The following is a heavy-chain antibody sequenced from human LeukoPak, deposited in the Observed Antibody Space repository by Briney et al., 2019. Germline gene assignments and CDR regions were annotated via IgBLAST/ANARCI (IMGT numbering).Heavy chain of an antibody. CDR2: ISVHNDDT. Sequence: ASVKVSCKVSGYTLTELSMHWVRQAPGKGLEWMGMISVHNDDTNYAQNFLGRVTMTTDTSTSTAYMELRSLRSDDTAVYYCAREASYYYDSGGYYLDYWGQGTLVTVSS. CDR1: GYTLTELS. V-gene: IGHV1-18*01. J-gene: IGHJ4*02. CDR3: AREASYYYDSGGYYLDY. D-gene: IGHD3-22*01.